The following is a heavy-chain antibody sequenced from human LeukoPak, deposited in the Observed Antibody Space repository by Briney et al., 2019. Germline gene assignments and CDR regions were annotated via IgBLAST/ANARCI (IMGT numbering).Heavy chain of an antibody. V-gene: IGHV4-4*07. Sequence: PSETLSLTCTVSGGSISSYYWSWIRQPAGKGLEWIGRMFTSGTTKYNPSLKSRVTMSLDTSKNQFSLKLSSVTAADTAVYYCARGIVPAARTRSSDYWGQGTLVTVSS. J-gene: IGHJ4*02. CDR1: GGSISSYY. CDR3: ARGIVPAARTRSSDY. D-gene: IGHD2-2*01. CDR2: MFTSGTT.